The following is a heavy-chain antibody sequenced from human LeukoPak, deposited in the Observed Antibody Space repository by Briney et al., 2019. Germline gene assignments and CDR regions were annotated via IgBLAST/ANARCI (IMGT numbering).Heavy chain of an antibody. Sequence: ASVKVSCKASGYTFTGYYMHWVRQAPGQGLEWMGWINPNSAGTNYAQKFQGRVTMTRDTSISTVYMELSRLRSDDTAVYYCARGHILYSRYFYYYMDVWGKGTTVTVSS. D-gene: IGHD6-13*01. J-gene: IGHJ6*03. V-gene: IGHV1-2*02. CDR1: GYTFTGYY. CDR3: ARGHILYSRYFYYYMDV. CDR2: INPNSAGT.